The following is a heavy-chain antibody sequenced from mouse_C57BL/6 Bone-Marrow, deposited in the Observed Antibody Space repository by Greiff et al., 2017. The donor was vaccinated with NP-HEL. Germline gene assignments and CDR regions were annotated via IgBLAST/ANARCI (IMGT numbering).Heavy chain of an antibody. CDR1: GFTFSDYY. V-gene: IGHV5-12*01. CDR3: ARRGSSLSWYFDV. Sequence: EVHLVESGGGLVQPGGSLKLSCAASGFTFSDYYMYWVRQTPEKRLEWVAYISNGGGSTYYPDTVKGRFTISRDNAKNTLYLQMSRLKSEDTAMYYCARRGSSLSWYFDVWGTGTTVTVSS. CDR2: ISNGGGST. D-gene: IGHD1-1*01. J-gene: IGHJ1*03.